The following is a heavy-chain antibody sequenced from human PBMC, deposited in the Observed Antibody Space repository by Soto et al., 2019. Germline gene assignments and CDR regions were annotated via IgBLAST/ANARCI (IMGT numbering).Heavy chain of an antibody. Sequence: ASVKVSCKASGYTFTSYGISWVRKAPGQGLEWMGWISAYNGNTNYAQKFQGRVTMTKDTSPRTAYLELKSLGTHDTAVYDCARTLNEWLLGLDWGQGTLVTVSS. CDR1: GYTFTSYG. V-gene: IGHV1-18*01. CDR2: ISAYNGNT. D-gene: IGHD3-3*01. CDR3: ARTLNEWLLGLD. J-gene: IGHJ4*02.